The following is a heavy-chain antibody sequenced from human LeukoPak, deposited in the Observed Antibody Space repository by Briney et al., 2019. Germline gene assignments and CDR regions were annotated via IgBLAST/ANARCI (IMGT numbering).Heavy chain of an antibody. Sequence: WVRQAPGKGLEWIGSIYYSGSTYYNPSLKSRVIISVDTSKSQLSLKLSSVTAADTAVYYCARDRKYMDVWGKGTTVTVSS. CDR3: ARDRKYMDV. D-gene: IGHD1-14*01. J-gene: IGHJ6*03. CDR2: IYYSGST. V-gene: IGHV4-39*07.